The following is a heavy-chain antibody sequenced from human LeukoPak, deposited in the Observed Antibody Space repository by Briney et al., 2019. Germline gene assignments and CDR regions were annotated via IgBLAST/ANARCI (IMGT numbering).Heavy chain of an antibody. CDR3: ARVGGTAMEQYYFDY. Sequence: TGGSLRLSCAASGFTFSSYAMSWARQAPGKGLEWVSAISGSGGSTYYADSVKGRFTTSRDNSKNTLYLQMNSLRAEDTAVYYCARVGGTAMEQYYFDYWGQGTLVTVSS. CDR2: ISGSGGST. V-gene: IGHV3-23*01. D-gene: IGHD5-18*01. J-gene: IGHJ4*02. CDR1: GFTFSSYA.